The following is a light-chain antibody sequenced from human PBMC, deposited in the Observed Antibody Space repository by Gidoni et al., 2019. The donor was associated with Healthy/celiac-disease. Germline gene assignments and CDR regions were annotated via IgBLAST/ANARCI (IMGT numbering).Light chain of an antibody. J-gene: IGLJ2*01. CDR1: SSDVGGYKY. CDR2: DVS. Sequence: QSALTQPRSVSGSPGQSVPISCTGTSSDVGGYKYVSWYQPPPGKAPKLMLYDVSKRPSGVPDRFSGSKSGNTASLTISGLQAEDEADYYCCSYAGSYVVFGGGTKLTVL. V-gene: IGLV2-11*01. CDR3: CSYAGSYVV.